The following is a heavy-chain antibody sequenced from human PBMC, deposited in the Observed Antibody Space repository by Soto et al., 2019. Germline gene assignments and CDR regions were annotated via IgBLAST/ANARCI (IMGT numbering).Heavy chain of an antibody. CDR3: ARDPHRYCSRATCLSGGAFHI. V-gene: IGHV4-59*01. CDR2: IHYTGST. J-gene: IGHJ3*02. CDR1: GGSISSYY. Sequence: SETLSLTCTVSGGSISSYYWSWIRQPPGKGLEWIGYIHYTGSTSYNPSLMSRVTISVDTSKSQFSLKLSSVTAADTAVYYCARDPHRYCSRATCLSGGAFHIWGQATMGTVSS. D-gene: IGHD2-2*01.